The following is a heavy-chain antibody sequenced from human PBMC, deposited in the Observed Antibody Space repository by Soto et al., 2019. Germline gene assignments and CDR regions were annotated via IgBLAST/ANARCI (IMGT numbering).Heavy chain of an antibody. V-gene: IGHV1-18*01. J-gene: IGHJ4*02. CDR1: GYMFVTYG. D-gene: IGHD3-10*01. CDR3: ARDLDGSGSYYNDY. CDR2: ISAYNGNT. Sequence: ASVKVSCKASGYMFVTYGINWVRQAPGQGLEWMGWISAYNGNTKYAQNLQGRVTMTTDASTSTAYMEMRSLRSDDTAVYYCARDLDGSGSYYNDYWGLVTLVTVSS.